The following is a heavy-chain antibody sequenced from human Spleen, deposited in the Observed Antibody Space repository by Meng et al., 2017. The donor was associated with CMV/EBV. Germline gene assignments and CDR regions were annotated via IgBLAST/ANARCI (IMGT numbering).Heavy chain of an antibody. D-gene: IGHD3-9*01. CDR2: IKQDGSVK. CDR3: ASRSRKDYDILTGYRYYFDY. V-gene: IGHV3-7*01. CDR1: GSTFNNFW. Sequence: GGSLRLSCAASGSTFNNFWMSWVRQAPGKGLEWVANIKQDGSVKYNVDSVKGRFTISRDSTKNSQYLQMNSLRAEDTAVYYFASRSRKDYDILTGYRYYFDYWGQGTLVTVSS. J-gene: IGHJ4*02.